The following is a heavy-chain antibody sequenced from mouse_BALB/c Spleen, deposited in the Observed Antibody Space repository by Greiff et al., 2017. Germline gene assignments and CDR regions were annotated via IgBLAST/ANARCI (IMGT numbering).Heavy chain of an antibody. CDR2: IYPGDGDT. Sequence: VQLQQSGAELVRPGSSVKISCKASGYAFSSYWMNWVKQRPGQGLEWIGQIYPGDGDTNYNGKFKGKATLTADKSSSTAYMQLSSLTSEDSAVYFCARSSLYEKFAYWGQGTLVTVSA. D-gene: IGHD2-3*01. J-gene: IGHJ3*01. CDR3: ARSSLYEKFAY. CDR1: GYAFSSYW. V-gene: IGHV1-80*01.